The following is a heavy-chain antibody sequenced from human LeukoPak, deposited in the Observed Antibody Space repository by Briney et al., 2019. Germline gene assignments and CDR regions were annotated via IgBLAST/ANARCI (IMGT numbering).Heavy chain of an antibody. Sequence: GGSLRLSCAASGFTFSDYYMSWIRQAPGKGLEWVSYISSSGSTIYYADSVKGRFTISRDNSKNTLYLQMNSLRAEDTAVYYCARYSSSLSAVLGAFDIWGQGTMVTVSS. CDR1: GFTFSDYY. V-gene: IGHV3-11*04. J-gene: IGHJ3*02. D-gene: IGHD6-6*01. CDR3: ARYSSSLSAVLGAFDI. CDR2: ISSSGSTI.